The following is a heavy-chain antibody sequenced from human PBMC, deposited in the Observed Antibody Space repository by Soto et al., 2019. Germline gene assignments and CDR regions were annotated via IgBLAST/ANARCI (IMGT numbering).Heavy chain of an antibody. Sequence: GASVKLSCKASGYTFTSYAIHWVRQAPGQRLEWMGRINAGNGNTKYSQKFQGRVTITRDTSASTAYMELSSLRSEDTAVYYCARDLAFGLYDSWGQGTLVTVSS. CDR1: GYTFTSYA. V-gene: IGHV1-3*01. D-gene: IGHD3-10*01. J-gene: IGHJ4*02. CDR2: INAGNGNT. CDR3: ARDLAFGLYDS.